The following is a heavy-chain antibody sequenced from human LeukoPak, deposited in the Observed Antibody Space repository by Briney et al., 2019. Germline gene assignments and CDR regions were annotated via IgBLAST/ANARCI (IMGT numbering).Heavy chain of an antibody. V-gene: IGHV1-46*01. CDR3: ARWGSNSTVVTGLGD. CDR2: INPSGGST. J-gene: IGHJ4*02. CDR1: GYTFTSYY. Sequence: GASVKVSCKASGYTFTSYYMHWVRQAPGQGLEWMGIINPSGGSTSYAQKFQGRVTMTRDTSTSTVYMELSSLRSEDTAVYYCARWGSNSTVVTGLGDWGQGTLVTVSS. D-gene: IGHD4-23*01.